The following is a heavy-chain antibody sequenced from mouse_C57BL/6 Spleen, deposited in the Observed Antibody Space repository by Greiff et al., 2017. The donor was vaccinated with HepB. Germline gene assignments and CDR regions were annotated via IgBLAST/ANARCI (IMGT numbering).Heavy chain of an antibody. V-gene: IGHV5-17*01. CDR2: ISSGSSTI. CDR3: ARELRFAY. Sequence: EVQVVESGGGLVKPGGSLKLSCAASGFTFSDYGMHWVRQAPEKGLEWVAYISSGSSTIYYADTVKGRFTISRDNAKNTLFLQMTSLRSEDTAMYYCARELRFAYWGQGTLVTVSA. CDR1: GFTFSDYG. J-gene: IGHJ3*01.